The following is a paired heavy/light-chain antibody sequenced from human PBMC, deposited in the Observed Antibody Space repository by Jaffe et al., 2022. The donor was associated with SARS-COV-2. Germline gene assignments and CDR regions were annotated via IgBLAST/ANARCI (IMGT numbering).Light chain of an antibody. V-gene: IGLV3-25*03. CDR1: ALPNQY. J-gene: IGLJ1*01. CDR2: KDS. CDR3: LSADSSGAYWV. Sequence: SYELTQPPSVSVSPGQTARITCSADALPNQYAYWFQQKPGQAPVLVIYKDSERPSGIPERFSGSSSGTTVTLTISGVQAEDEADYYCLSADSSGAYWVFGTGTKVTVV.
Heavy chain of an antibody. CDR2: IYWDDDK. V-gene: IGHV2-5*02. Sequence: QITLKESGPTLVKPTQTLTLTCSFSGFSLGTSGVGVGWIRQPPGKALEWLALIYWDDDKRYSPSLKSRLTITRDTSKNQVVLIMTNMDPVDTATYYCAHTGSVPVAMVGAFDIWGQGTMVTVSS. CDR3: AHTGSVPVAMVGAFDI. J-gene: IGHJ3*02. D-gene: IGHD2-2*01. CDR1: GFSLGTSGVG.